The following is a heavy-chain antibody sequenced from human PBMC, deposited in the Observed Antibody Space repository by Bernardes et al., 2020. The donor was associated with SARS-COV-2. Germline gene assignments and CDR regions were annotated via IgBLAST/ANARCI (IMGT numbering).Heavy chain of an antibody. J-gene: IGHJ4*02. V-gene: IGHV4-34*01. CDR2: INESGNT. CDR1: GGSFSGYY. CDR3: ARRAFSETWYFDS. Sequence: SETLSLTCAVYGGSFSGYYWSWIRQPPGKGLEWIAEINESGNTNYSPSLKSRVTISVDTSKNQFSLKLRSVTAADTAVYYCARRAFSETWYFDSWGQGTLVTVSS. D-gene: IGHD3-3*02.